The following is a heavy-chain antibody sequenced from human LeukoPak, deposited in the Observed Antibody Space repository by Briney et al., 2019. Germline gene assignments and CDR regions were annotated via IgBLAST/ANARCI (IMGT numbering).Heavy chain of an antibody. Sequence: PGGSLRLSCATSGFIFSDYYMTWIRQAPGRGLEWVAYINSGGGPIYYAVSVRGRFTISRDNAKNSLYLQMNSLRAEDTAVYYCARRLDFGDYGSGFDFWGQGSQVTVSS. J-gene: IGHJ4*02. D-gene: IGHD4-17*01. CDR3: ARRLDFGDYGSGFDF. CDR2: INSGGGPI. CDR1: GFIFSDYY. V-gene: IGHV3-11*01.